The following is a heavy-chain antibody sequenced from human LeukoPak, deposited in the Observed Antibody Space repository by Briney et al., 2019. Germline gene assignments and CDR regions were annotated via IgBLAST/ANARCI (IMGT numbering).Heavy chain of an antibody. Sequence: GGSLTLSCAAYGFTFSSYEMNWVRQAPGKGLEWFSYISSSGSTIYYADSGKGRFTISKDNAKNSLYLQMNSLRAEDTAVYYCARGGQDAFDIWGQGTMVTVSS. CDR2: ISSSGSTI. J-gene: IGHJ3*02. CDR1: GFTFSSYE. V-gene: IGHV3-48*03. CDR3: ARGGQDAFDI.